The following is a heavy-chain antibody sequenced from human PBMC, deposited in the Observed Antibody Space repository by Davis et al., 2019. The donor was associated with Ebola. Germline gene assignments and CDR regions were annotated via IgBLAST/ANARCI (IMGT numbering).Heavy chain of an antibody. CDR1: GFVIRNSV. V-gene: IGHV3-23*01. CDR3: AKDTSNIWFDI. Sequence: AGSLTLSCAASGFVIRNSVMSWVRQAPGKGREWVSTLGTSADTYYADSVKGRFTISRDNSKNTLYLQMNGLRVEDTAIYYCAKDTSNIWFDIWGQGTNVTVSS. CDR2: LGTSADT. D-gene: IGHD1-26*01. J-gene: IGHJ3*02.